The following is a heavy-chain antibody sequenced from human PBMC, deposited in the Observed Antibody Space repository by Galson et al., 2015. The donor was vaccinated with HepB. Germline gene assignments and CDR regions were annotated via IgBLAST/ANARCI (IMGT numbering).Heavy chain of an antibody. D-gene: IGHD2-2*03. CDR2: ISGSGGST. CDR1: GFTFSSYA. CDR3: AKGGYCSSTSCYGVDY. J-gene: IGHJ4*02. V-gene: IGHV3-23*01. Sequence: SLRLSCAASGFTFSSYAMSWVRQAPGKGLEWVSAISGSGGSTYYADSVKGRFTISRDNSKNTLYLQMNSLRAEDTAVYYCAKGGYCSSTSCYGVDYWGQGTLVTVSS.